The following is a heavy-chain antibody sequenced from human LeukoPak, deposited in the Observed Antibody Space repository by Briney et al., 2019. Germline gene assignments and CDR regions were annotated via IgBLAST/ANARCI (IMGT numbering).Heavy chain of an antibody. J-gene: IGHJ4*02. D-gene: IGHD2-15*01. CDR1: GYRFNSYW. V-gene: IGHV5-10-1*01. Sequence: GASLKISCKGSGYRFNSYWISWVRQMPGKGLEWMGGVNPSNSDANYSPSFQGHVTFSVDKSITTTFLQWSSLKASDTAMYYCAGGQGYCSGGSCFLYYFDYWGQGTLVTVSS. CDR3: AGGQGYCSGGSCFLYYFDY. CDR2: VNPSNSDA.